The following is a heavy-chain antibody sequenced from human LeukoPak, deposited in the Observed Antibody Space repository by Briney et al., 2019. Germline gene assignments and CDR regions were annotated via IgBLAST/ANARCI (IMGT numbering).Heavy chain of an antibody. CDR3: ARVIIISVARWFDP. J-gene: IGHJ5*02. Sequence: TGGSLRLSCAASEFTVSSNYMSWVRQAPGKGLEWVSVIYSGGSTYYADSVKGRFTISRGNSKNTLYLQMNSLRAEDTAVYYCARVIIISVARWFDPWGQGTLVTVSS. V-gene: IGHV3-66*01. CDR1: EFTVSSNY. CDR2: IYSGGST. D-gene: IGHD3-16*02.